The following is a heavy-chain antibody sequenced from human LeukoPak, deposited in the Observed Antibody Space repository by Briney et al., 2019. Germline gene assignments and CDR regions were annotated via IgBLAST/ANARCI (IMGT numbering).Heavy chain of an antibody. V-gene: IGHV1-69*05. Sequence: ASVKVSCKASGGTFSSYAISWVRQAPGQGLEWMGRIIPIFGTANYAQKFRGRVTITTDESTSTAYMELSSLRSEDTAVYYCAVRTGSAHDAFDIWGQGTMATVSS. J-gene: IGHJ3*02. CDR2: IIPIFGTA. CDR1: GGTFSSYA. D-gene: IGHD1-14*01. CDR3: AVRTGSAHDAFDI.